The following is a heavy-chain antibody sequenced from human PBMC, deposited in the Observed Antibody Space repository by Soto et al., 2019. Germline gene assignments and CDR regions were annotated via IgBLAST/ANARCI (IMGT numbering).Heavy chain of an antibody. V-gene: IGHV3-21*01. Sequence: ESGGGLVKPGGSLRLSGAASGFTFSSYSMNWVRQAPGKGLEWVSSISSSSSYIYYADSVKGRFTISRDNAKNSLYLQMNSLRDEDTAVYYCARSGYSSSWTYYYYYMDVWGKGTTVTVSS. D-gene: IGHD6-13*01. J-gene: IGHJ6*03. CDR2: ISSSSSYI. CDR1: GFTFSSYS. CDR3: ARSGYSSSWTYYYYYMDV.